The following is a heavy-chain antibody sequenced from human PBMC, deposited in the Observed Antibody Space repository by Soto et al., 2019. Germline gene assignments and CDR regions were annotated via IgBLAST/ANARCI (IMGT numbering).Heavy chain of an antibody. D-gene: IGHD6-6*01. CDR1: GGSISSGGYY. J-gene: IGHJ5*02. Sequence: QVPLQESGPGLVKPSQTLSLTCTVSGGSISSGGYYWSWIRQHPGKGLEWIGYIYYSGSTYYNPSLKSRVTISVDTSKNQFSLKLSSVTAADTAVYYCARETRLAAPHQFDPWGQGTLVTVSS. CDR2: IYYSGST. V-gene: IGHV4-31*03. CDR3: ARETRLAAPHQFDP.